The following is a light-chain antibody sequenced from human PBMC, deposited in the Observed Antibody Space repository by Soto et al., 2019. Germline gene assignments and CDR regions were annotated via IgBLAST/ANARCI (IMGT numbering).Light chain of an antibody. Sequence: EIVVTQSPATLSVSPGERATLSCRASQSVSSNLAWYMQKPGQAPRLLIYGASTRATGIPARFSGSGSGTEITLTISSLQSEDFAVYYCQQYNNWPLTFGGGTKVEIK. V-gene: IGKV3-15*01. CDR3: QQYNNWPLT. CDR1: QSVSSN. CDR2: GAS. J-gene: IGKJ4*01.